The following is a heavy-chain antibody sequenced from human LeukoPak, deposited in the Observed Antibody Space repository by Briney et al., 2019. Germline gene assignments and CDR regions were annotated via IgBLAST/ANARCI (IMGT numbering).Heavy chain of an antibody. CDR3: ARGAEDYYGSGSYFFGVYYYYYMDV. CDR2: MNPNSGNT. D-gene: IGHD3-10*01. V-gene: IGHV1-8*01. Sequence: ASVKVSCKASGYTFTSYDINWVRQATGQGLEGMGWMNPNSGNTGYAQKFQGRVTMTRNTSISTAYMELSSLRSEDTAVYYCARGAEDYYGSGSYFFGVYYYYYMDVWGKGTTVTISS. J-gene: IGHJ6*03. CDR1: GYTFTSYD.